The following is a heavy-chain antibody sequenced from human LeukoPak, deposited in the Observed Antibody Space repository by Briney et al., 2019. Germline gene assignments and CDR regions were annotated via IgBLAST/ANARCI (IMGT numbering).Heavy chain of an antibody. CDR1: GGSISSGGYY. CDR2: IYYSGST. CDR3: ARGYSSSWYYFDY. D-gene: IGHD6-13*01. V-gene: IGHV4-31*03. Sequence: SETLALTCTVSGGSISSGGYYWSWIRQHPGKGLEWIGYIYYSGSTYYNPSLKSRVTISVDTSKNQFSLKLSSVTAADTAVYYCARGYSSSWYYFDYWGQGTLVTVSS. J-gene: IGHJ4*02.